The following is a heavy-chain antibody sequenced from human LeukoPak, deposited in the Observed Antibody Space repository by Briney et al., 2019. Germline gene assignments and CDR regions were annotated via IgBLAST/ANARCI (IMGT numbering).Heavy chain of an antibody. D-gene: IGHD3-22*01. CDR3: ATARTSITMIVVVIWSYYFDY. CDR2: FDPEDGET. CDR1: GYTLTELS. V-gene: IGHV1-24*01. Sequence: ASVKVSCKVSGYTLTELSMHWVRQAPGKGLEWMGGFDPEDGETIYAQKFQGRVTMTEDTSTDTAYMELSSLRSEDMAVYYCATARTSITMIVVVIWSYYFDYWGQGTLVTVSS. J-gene: IGHJ4*02.